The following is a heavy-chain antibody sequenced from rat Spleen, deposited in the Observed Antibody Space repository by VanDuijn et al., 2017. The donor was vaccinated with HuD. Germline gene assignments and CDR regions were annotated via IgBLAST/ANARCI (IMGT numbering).Heavy chain of an antibody. Sequence: EVQLVESGGGLVQPGRSLKLSCAASGFTFSDYNMAWVRQAPKKGLEWVATISYDGSSTYYRDSVKGRFTISRDNAKSTLYLQMDSLRSEDTATYYCARPAYYGPYYFDYWGQGVMVTVSS. D-gene: IGHD1-6*01. J-gene: IGHJ2*01. CDR1: GFTFSDYN. CDR3: ARPAYYGPYYFDY. CDR2: ISYDGSST. V-gene: IGHV5-7*01.